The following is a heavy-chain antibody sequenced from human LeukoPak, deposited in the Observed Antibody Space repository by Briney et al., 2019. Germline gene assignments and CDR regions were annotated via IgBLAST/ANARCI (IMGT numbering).Heavy chain of an antibody. CDR3: ARGLTTVTPDEDYMDV. D-gene: IGHD4-17*01. Sequence: ASVKVSCKASGYTFTGYYTHWVRQAPGQGLEWMGWINPNSGGTNYAQKFQGRVTMTRDTSISTAYMELSRLRSDDTAVYYCARGLTTVTPDEDYMDVWGKGTTVTVSS. CDR1: GYTFTGYY. V-gene: IGHV1-2*02. J-gene: IGHJ6*03. CDR2: INPNSGGT.